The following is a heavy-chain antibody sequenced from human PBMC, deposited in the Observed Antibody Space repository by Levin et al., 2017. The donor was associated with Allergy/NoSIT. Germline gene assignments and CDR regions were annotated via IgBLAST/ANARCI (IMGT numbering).Heavy chain of an antibody. CDR3: TTVQRGGYWGYFF. J-gene: IGHJ4*02. CDR1: GFTFSNAW. CDR2: IKSKTDGGTT. D-gene: IGHD1-26*01. Sequence: GGSLRLSCAASGFTFSNAWMSWVRQAPGKGLEWVGRIKSKTDGGTTDYAAPVKGRFTISRDDSKNTLYLQMNSLKTEDTAVYYCTTVQRGGYWGYFFWGQGTLVTVSS. V-gene: IGHV3-15*01.